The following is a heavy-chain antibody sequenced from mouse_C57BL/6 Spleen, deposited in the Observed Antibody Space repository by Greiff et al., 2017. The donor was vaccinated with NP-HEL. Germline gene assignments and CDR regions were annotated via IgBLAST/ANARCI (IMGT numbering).Heavy chain of an antibody. CDR1: GFNIKDDY. D-gene: IGHD2-4*01. J-gene: IGHJ3*01. CDR3: TRYDYDGGFAY. CDR2: IDPENGDT. V-gene: IGHV14-4*01. Sequence: EVQLQQSGAELVRPGASVKLSCTASGFNIKDDYMHWVKQRPEQGLEWIGWIDPENGDTEYASKFQGKATITADTSSNTAYLQLSSLTSEDTAFYYCTRYDYDGGFAYWGQGTLVTVSA.